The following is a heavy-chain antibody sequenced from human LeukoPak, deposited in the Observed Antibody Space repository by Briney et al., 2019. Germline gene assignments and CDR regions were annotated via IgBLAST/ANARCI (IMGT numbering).Heavy chain of an antibody. CDR1: GESVSSINGA. CDR2: TYYRSKWFY. Sequence: SQTLSVTCAISGESVSSINGAWNWIRQSPSRGLEWLGRTYYRSKWFYDYAVSMKGRINISPDTSQNLFSLQLTSVTPDDTAVYYCARDEGNTGWYTFDYWGQGTLVTVSS. CDR3: ARDEGNTGWYTFDY. D-gene: IGHD6-19*01. J-gene: IGHJ4*02. V-gene: IGHV6-1*01.